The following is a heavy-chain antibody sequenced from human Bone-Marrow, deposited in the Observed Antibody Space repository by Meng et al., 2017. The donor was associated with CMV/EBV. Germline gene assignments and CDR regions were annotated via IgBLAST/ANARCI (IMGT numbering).Heavy chain of an antibody. J-gene: IGHJ5*02. D-gene: IGHD3-9*01. V-gene: IGHV2-26*01. CDR2: IFSNDEK. CDR1: GFSLSNARMG. Sequence: SGPTLVKPTETLTLTCTVSGFSLSNARMGVSWIRQPPGKALEWLAHIFSNDEKSYSTSLKSRLTISKDTSKSQVVLTMTNMDPVDTATYYCARIRRPKYYDILTGYPTGAFDPWGQGTLVTVSS. CDR3: ARIRRPKYYDILTGYPTGAFDP.